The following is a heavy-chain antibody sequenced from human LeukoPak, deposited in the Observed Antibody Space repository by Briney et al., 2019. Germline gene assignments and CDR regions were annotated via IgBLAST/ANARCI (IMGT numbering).Heavy chain of an antibody. D-gene: IGHD2-2*02. J-gene: IGHJ6*03. CDR1: GYTFTSYD. V-gene: IGHV1-8*03. CDR3: ARLGYCSSTSCYTANHYYYYYYMDV. Sequence: GASVKVSCKASGYTFTSYDINWVRQATGQGLEWMGWMNPNSGNTGYAQKFQGRVTITRNTPISTAYMELSSLRSEDTAVYYCARLGYCSSTSCYTANHYYYYYYMDVWGKGTTVTVSS. CDR2: MNPNSGNT.